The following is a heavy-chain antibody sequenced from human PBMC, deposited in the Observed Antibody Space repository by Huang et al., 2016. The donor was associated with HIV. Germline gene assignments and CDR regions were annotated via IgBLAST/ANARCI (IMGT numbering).Heavy chain of an antibody. CDR1: GFTFSNYA. V-gene: IGHV3-30*04. CDR3: ARGRDGSSGFYFGDFDD. J-gene: IGHJ4*02. D-gene: IGHD3-22*01. Sequence: QVQLVESGGGVVQPGRSLRLSCAASGFTFSNYAMHWVRPAPGQGLEAVTFISNTRSKIYYNDSVKGRFTSSRDNSNSTMYLHMNRLRVEDTAVYYCARGRDGSSGFYFGDFDDWGQGILVTVSS. CDR2: ISNTRSKI.